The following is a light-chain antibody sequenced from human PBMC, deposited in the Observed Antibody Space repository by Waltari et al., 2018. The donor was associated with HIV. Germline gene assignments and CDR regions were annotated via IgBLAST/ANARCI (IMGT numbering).Light chain of an antibody. CDR1: NLGSER. Sequence: SYVLTQPPSVSGAPGRTARVTGGGNNLGSERVHWYQKKPGQAPVLVVYVDSDRPSAMHERFSGSNSGNTATLTIRRVDAGDEADYYCQVWDRSNDHVLFGGGTQLTVL. V-gene: IGLV3-21*02. CDR2: VDS. CDR3: QVWDRSNDHVL. J-gene: IGLJ2*01.